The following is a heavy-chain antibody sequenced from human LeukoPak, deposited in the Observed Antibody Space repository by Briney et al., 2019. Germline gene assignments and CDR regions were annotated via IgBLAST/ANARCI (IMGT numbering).Heavy chain of an antibody. CDR2: IGSRT. V-gene: IGHV3-23*01. CDR3: AKASTVLKPIDS. D-gene: IGHD1-14*01. CDR1: GLTFSTYA. J-gene: IGHJ4*02. Sequence: ARSLRVSCAPSGLTFSTYAMNWVRQAPGKGLQRVSAIGSRTYYADSVKGRFTISRANSKNTLYLQMNSLRAGDTAIYYCAKASTVLKPIDSWGQGTLVTVSS.